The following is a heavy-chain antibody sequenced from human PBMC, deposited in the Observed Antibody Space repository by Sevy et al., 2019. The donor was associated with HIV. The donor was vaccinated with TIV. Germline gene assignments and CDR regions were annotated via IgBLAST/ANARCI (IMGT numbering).Heavy chain of an antibody. J-gene: IGHJ3*02. Sequence: ASVKVSCKASGYTFTSYDINWVRQATGQGLEWMGWMNPNSGNTGYAQRFQGRVTMTRNTSISTAYMELSSLRSEDTAVYYCARALPGTVFGVPIEGNHAFDIWGQGTMVTVSS. CDR1: GYTFTSYD. D-gene: IGHD3-3*01. V-gene: IGHV1-8*01. CDR3: ARALPGTVFGVPIEGNHAFDI. CDR2: MNPNSGNT.